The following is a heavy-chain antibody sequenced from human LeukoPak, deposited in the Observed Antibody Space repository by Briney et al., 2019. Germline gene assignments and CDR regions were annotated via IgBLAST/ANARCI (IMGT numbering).Heavy chain of an antibody. CDR2: ISGNGRST. J-gene: IGHJ4*02. D-gene: IGHD6-19*01. V-gene: IGHV3-23*01. CDR3: ARVQGGGYRTADY. Sequence: GGSLRLSCAASGFTFSSYGMSWVRQAPGKGLEWVSGISGNGRSTYYADSVKGRFTISRDNSRNTLFLQMNSLRSEDTAMYYCARVQGGGYRTADYWGQGTLVTVSS. CDR1: GFTFSSYG.